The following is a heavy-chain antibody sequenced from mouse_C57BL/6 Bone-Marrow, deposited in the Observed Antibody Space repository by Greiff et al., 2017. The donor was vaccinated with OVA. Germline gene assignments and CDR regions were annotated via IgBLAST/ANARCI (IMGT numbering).Heavy chain of an antibody. D-gene: IGHD1-1*01. Sequence: EVKLQESGTVLARPGASVKMSCKTSGYTFTSYWMHWVKQRPGKGLEWIGAIYPGNSDTSYNKKVKGKAKLTAVTSASTAYMELSSLTNDDSAVYYCTREGFYGSMGYWGQGTTLTVSS. CDR2: IYPGNSDT. J-gene: IGHJ2*01. CDR1: GYTFTSYW. V-gene: IGHV1-5*01. CDR3: TREGFYGSMGY.